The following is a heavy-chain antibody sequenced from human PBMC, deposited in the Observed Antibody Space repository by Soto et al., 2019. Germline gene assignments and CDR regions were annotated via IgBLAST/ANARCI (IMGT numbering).Heavy chain of an antibody. CDR3: AGERPQAKRFPCY. CDR1: GLPLSNYW. J-gene: IGHJ4*02. CDR2: IKQDGSEQ. D-gene: IGHD3-16*01. Sequence: PAGSMRLSRTASGLPLSNYWMCSVRQAPGKGLEWVANIKQDGSEQYYSDSVKGRFTISRDNAKNSLYLQMNSLRADVSAVYYCAGERPQAKRFPCYCGQGT. V-gene: IGHV3-7*01.